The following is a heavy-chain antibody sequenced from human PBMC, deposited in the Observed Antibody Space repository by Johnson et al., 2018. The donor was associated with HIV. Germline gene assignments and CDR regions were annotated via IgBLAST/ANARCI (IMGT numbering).Heavy chain of an antibody. J-gene: IGHJ3*02. CDR2: ISYDGSNK. CDR3: ARVLRITQAFDI. Sequence: VQLLESGGGLVQPGGSLRLSCAASGFTFSSYAMHWVRQAPGKGLEWVAVISYDGSNKYYADSVKGRFTISRDNAKNSLYLQMNSLRAEDTAVCYCARVLRITQAFDIWGQGTMVTVSS. V-gene: IGHV3-30-3*01. D-gene: IGHD3-10*01. CDR1: GFTFSSYA.